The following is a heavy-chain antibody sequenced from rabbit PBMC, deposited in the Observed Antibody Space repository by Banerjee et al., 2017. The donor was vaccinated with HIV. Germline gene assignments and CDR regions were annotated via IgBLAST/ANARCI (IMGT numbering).Heavy chain of an antibody. J-gene: IGHJ4*01. D-gene: IGHD2-1*01. V-gene: IGHV1S45*01. CDR1: GFDLSSFYW. CDR2: IVSGSSGNT. Sequence: QEQLVESGGGLVKPEGSLTLTCKASGFDLSSFYWICWVRQAPGKGLEWIACIVSGSSGNTVYANWAKGRFTISKTSSTTVTLQLTSLTVADTATYFCARDQTGDGVSVHTLWGPGTLVTVS. CDR3: ARDQTGDGVSVHTL.